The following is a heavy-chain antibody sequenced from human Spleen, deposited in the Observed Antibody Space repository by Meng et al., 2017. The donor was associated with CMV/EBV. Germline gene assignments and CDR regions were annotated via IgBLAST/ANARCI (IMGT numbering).Heavy chain of an antibody. J-gene: IGHJ4*02. CDR1: GYY. Sequence: GYYWSWIRQSAGRGLEWIGEKNHSGSTNYNPSLKSRVTISLDTSKNQVSLKLRAVTAADTAVYYCARLSARFPITWVHLWQGGYDYWGQGTLVTVSS. CDR3: ARLSARFPITWVHLWQGGYDY. V-gene: IGHV4-34*01. CDR2: KNHSGST. D-gene: IGHD1-1*01.